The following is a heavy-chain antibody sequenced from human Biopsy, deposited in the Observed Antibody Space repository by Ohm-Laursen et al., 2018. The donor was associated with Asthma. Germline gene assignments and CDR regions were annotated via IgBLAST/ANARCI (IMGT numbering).Heavy chain of an antibody. Sequence: SVNVSCKASGDSFSNYAISWVRQAPRQGLEGMGGFIPVLGTADYAQMFEGRVTITADESTSTAYMELSSLRSEDTAVYYCARTYYGFLTGQVKDGFDMWGQGTMVTVAS. CDR2: FIPVLGTA. J-gene: IGHJ3*02. CDR3: ARTYYGFLTGQVKDGFDM. CDR1: GDSFSNYA. V-gene: IGHV1-69*13. D-gene: IGHD3-9*01.